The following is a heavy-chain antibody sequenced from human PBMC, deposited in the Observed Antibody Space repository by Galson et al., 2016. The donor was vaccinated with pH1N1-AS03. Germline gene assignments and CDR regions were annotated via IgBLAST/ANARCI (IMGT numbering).Heavy chain of an antibody. Sequence: SLRLSCAASGFTFGAFWMSWVRQAPGKGLEWVANIKEDGNDQHYVASVKGRFTISRDNAKKSLFLQMNSLTADDTAVYYCARTRGVLQSSGEMLSYFDYWGLGSLVTASS. CDR2: IKEDGNDQ. D-gene: IGHD3-10*01. J-gene: IGHJ4*02. V-gene: IGHV3-7*01. CDR3: ARTRGVLQSSGEMLSYFDY. CDR1: GFTFGAFW.